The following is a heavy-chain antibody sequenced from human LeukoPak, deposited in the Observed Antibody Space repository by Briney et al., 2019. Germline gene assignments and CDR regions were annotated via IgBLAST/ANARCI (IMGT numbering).Heavy chain of an antibody. J-gene: IGHJ4*02. CDR1: GFTFSSYS. CDR3: ARGTYYYDSSGPLDY. V-gene: IGHV3-21*01. D-gene: IGHD3-22*01. Sequence: GGSLRLSCAASGFTFSSYSMNWVRQAPGKGLEWVSSISSSSSYIYYADSVKGRFTISRDNAKNSLYLQMNSLRAEDTAVYYCARGTYYYDSSGPLDYWGQGTLVTVSS. CDR2: ISSSSSYI.